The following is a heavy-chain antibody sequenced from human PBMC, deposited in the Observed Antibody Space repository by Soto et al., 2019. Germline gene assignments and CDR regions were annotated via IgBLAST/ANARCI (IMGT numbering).Heavy chain of an antibody. CDR1: GASITTYY. J-gene: IGHJ4*02. CDR2: IHDSGST. Sequence: QVRLQESGPGLLKPSETLSLTCSVSGASITTYYWSWFRQPPGKGLEWIGYIHDSGSTKYNASLELRVHISVDTSKTHFSLRLTSVTAADTAVYYCARPTSWFGDILWGQGTLVTVSS. V-gene: IGHV4-59*08. D-gene: IGHD3-10*01. CDR3: ARPTSWFGDIL.